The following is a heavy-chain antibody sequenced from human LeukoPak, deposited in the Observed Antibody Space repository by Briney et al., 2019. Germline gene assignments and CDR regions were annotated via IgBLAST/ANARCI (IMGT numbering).Heavy chain of an antibody. D-gene: IGHD3-10*01. CDR3: ARDLSGPY. CDR2: INPNSGGT. J-gene: IGHJ4*02. Sequence: ASVKVSCKASGYTFTSYGISWVRQAPGQGLEWMGWINPNSGGTNYAQKFQGRVTMTRDTSISTAYMELSRLRSDDTAVYYCARDLSGPYWGQGTLVTVSS. V-gene: IGHV1-2*02. CDR1: GYTFTSYG.